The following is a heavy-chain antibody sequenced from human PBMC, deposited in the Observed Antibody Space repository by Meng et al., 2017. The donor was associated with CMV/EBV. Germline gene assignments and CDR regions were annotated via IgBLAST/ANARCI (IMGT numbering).Heavy chain of an antibody. J-gene: IGHJ4*02. CDR1: GGSFSGYY. D-gene: IGHD2-2*01. CDR2: INHSGST. CDR3: AREAIDCSSTSCELDY. V-gene: IGHV4-34*01. Sequence: GSLRLSCAVYGGSFSGYYWSWIRQPPGKGLEWIGEINHSGSTNYNPSLKSRVTISVDTSKNQFSLKLSSVTAADTAVYYCAREAIDCSSTSCELDYWGQGTLVTVSS.